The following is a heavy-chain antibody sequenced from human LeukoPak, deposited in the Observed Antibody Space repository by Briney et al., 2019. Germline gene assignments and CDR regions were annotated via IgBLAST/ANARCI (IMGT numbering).Heavy chain of an antibody. J-gene: IGHJ6*02. CDR2: IYHSGST. CDR1: GGSISSSGYY. D-gene: IGHD2-2*01. Sequence: SETLSLTCTVSGGSISSSGYYWGWIRQPPGKGLEWIGEIYHSGSTNYNPSLKSRVTISVDKSKNQFSLKLSSVTAADTAVYYCARDRLVPAANAVYYGMDVWGQGTTVTVSS. CDR3: ARDRLVPAANAVYYGMDV. V-gene: IGHV4-39*07.